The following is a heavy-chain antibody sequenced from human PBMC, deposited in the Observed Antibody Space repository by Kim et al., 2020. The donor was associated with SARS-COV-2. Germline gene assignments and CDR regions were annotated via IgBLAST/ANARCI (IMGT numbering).Heavy chain of an antibody. Sequence: SETLSLTCTVSGGSISSYYWSWIRQPPGKGLEWIGYIYYSGSTNYNPSLKSRVTISVDTSKNQFSLKLSSVTAADTAVYYCARDSSGNLDDYGDYEGPVDYDYGMDVWGQGTTVTVSS. D-gene: IGHD4-17*01. CDR1: GGSISSYY. CDR2: IYYSGST. J-gene: IGHJ6*02. CDR3: ARDSSGNLDDYGDYEGPVDYDYGMDV. V-gene: IGHV4-59*01.